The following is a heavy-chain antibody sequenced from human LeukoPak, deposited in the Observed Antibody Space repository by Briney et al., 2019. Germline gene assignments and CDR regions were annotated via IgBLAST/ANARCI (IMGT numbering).Heavy chain of an antibody. Sequence: SETLSLTCAVYGGSFSGYYWSWIRQPPGKGLEWIGEINHSVSTNYNPSLKSRVTISVDTSKNQFSLKLSSVTAADSAVYYCARARDFWSGYRKTFDYWGQGTLVTVSS. CDR1: GGSFSGYY. D-gene: IGHD3-3*01. CDR2: INHSVST. J-gene: IGHJ4*02. CDR3: ARARDFWSGYRKTFDY. V-gene: IGHV4-34*01.